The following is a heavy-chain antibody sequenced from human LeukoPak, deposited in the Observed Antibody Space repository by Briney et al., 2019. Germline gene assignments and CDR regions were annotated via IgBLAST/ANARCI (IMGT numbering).Heavy chain of an antibody. CDR2: ISGSGGST. CDR3: AKDRLSWRSSPSCWDY. V-gene: IGHV3-23*01. J-gene: IGHJ4*02. D-gene: IGHD2-2*01. Sequence: GGSLRLSCAASGVTFSSYSMSWVRQAPGKGLEWVSAISGSGGSTYYADSVKGRFTISRDNSKNTLYLQMNSLRAEDTAVYYCAKDRLSWRSSPSCWDYWGQGTLVTVSS. CDR1: GVTFSSYS.